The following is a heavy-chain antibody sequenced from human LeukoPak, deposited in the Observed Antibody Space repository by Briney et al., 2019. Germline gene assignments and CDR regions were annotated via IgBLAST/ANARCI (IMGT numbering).Heavy chain of an antibody. V-gene: IGHV3-11*04. CDR2: ISSSGSTI. Sequence: PGGSLRLSCAASGFTFSDYNMSWIRQAPGKGLEWVSYISSSGSTIYYADSVKGRFTISRDNAKNSLYLQMNSLRAEDTAVYYCARTPAMNDYVWGNRMYYFDYWGQGTLVTVSS. CDR1: GFTFSDYN. D-gene: IGHD3-16*01. J-gene: IGHJ4*02. CDR3: ARTPAMNDYVWGNRMYYFDY.